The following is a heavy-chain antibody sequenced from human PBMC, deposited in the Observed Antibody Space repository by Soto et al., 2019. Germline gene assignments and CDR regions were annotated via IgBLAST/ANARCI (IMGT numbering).Heavy chain of an antibody. D-gene: IGHD3-10*01. CDR1: GFTFSSYG. Sequence: QVPLVESGGGVVQPGRSLRLSCAASGFTFSSYGMHWVRQAPGKGLEWVAVISYDGSNKYYADSVKGRFTISRDNSKNTLYLQMNSLRAEDTAVYYCAKDYGSGRSGYGMDVWGQGTTVTVSS. CDR2: ISYDGSNK. V-gene: IGHV3-30*18. CDR3: AKDYGSGRSGYGMDV. J-gene: IGHJ6*02.